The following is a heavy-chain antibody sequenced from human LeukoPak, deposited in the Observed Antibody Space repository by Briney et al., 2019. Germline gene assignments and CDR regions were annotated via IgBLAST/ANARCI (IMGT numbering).Heavy chain of an antibody. CDR3: ASSNIPASAFDY. CDR1: GFTFSSYE. D-gene: IGHD2-8*01. J-gene: IGHJ4*02. Sequence: GGSLRLSCAASGFTFSSYEMNWVRQAPGKGLEWVSYISSSGSTIYYADFVKGRFTISRDNAKNSLYLQMNSLRAEDTAVCYCASSNIPASAFDYWGQGTLVTVSS. CDR2: ISSSGSTI. V-gene: IGHV3-48*03.